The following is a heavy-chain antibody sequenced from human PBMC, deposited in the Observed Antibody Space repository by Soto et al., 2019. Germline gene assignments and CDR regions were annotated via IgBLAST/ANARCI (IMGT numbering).Heavy chain of an antibody. Sequence: QVQLVESGGGVVQPGRSLRLSCAASHFTFRSFGMHWVRQAPGKGLEWVAFMSSGGNIKKSADSLEGRFTISRDNSETTLFLQMNTLRADETAMYYCARDIGRQVGYNWESDHSGLWGQGTLVTVSS. D-gene: IGHD1-20*01. J-gene: IGHJ4*02. CDR2: MSSGGNIK. CDR3: ARDIGRQVGYNWESDHSGL. V-gene: IGHV3-33*01. CDR1: HFTFRSFG.